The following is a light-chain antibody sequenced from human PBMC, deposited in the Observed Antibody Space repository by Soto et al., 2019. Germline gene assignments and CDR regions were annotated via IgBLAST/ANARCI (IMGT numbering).Light chain of an antibody. V-gene: IGLV2-14*01. CDR3: SSYSSRSTVV. J-gene: IGLJ2*01. CDR1: SSDVGGYNY. CDR2: DVS. Sequence: QSVLTQAASVSGSPGQSITISCTGTSSDVGGYNYVSWYQQHPGKAPKLVLYDVSNRPSGSSNRFSGSKSGNTASLTISGLQGEDEADYYCSSYSSRSTVVFGGGTKLTVL.